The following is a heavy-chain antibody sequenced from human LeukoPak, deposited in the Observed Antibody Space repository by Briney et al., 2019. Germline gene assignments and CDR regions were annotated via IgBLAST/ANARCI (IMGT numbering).Heavy chain of an antibody. Sequence: SETLPLTCTVSGGSISSSSYYWGWIRQPPGKGLEWIGSIYYSGSTYYNPSLKSRVTISVDTSKNQFSLKLSSVTAADTAVYYCARVLRYFDWSYYYYYYMDVWGKGTTVTISS. CDR3: ARVLRYFDWSYYYYYYMDV. J-gene: IGHJ6*03. CDR1: GGSISSSSYY. D-gene: IGHD3-9*01. V-gene: IGHV4-39*01. CDR2: IYYSGST.